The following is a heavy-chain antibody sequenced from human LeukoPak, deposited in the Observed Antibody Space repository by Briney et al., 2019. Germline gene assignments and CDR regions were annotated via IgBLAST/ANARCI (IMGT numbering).Heavy chain of an antibody. V-gene: IGHV4-59*01. Sequence: SETLSLTCTVSGGSISSYYWSWIRQPPGKGLEWIGYIYYSGSTNYNPSLKSRVTISVDTSKNQFSLRLSSVTAADTAVYYCARARLKKSSGWEGNFWGQGTLVTVSS. J-gene: IGHJ4*02. D-gene: IGHD6-19*01. CDR1: GGSISSYY. CDR2: IYYSGST. CDR3: ARARLKKSSGWEGNF.